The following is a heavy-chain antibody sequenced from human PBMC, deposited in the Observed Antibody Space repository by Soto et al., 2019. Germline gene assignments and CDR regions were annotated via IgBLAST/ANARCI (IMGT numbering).Heavy chain of an antibody. D-gene: IGHD3-3*01. CDR3: ARDDKRITIFGVVTQDSHYYYYMDV. V-gene: IGHV3-11*01. CDR1: GFTFSDYY. CDR2: ISSSGSTI. J-gene: IGHJ6*03. Sequence: PGGSLRLSCAASGFTFSDYYMSWIRQAPGKGLEWVSYISSSGSTIYYADSVKGRFTISRDNAKNSLYLQMNSLRAEDTAVYYCARDDKRITIFGVVTQDSHYYYYMDVWGKGTTVTVSS.